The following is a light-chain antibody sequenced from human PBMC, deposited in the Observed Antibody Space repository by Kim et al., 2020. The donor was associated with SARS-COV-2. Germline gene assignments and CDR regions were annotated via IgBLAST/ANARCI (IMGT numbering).Light chain of an antibody. CDR3: HQYGSSPDT. CDR2: GAS. V-gene: IGKV3-20*01. Sequence: SPGERPPASRRARQSVSSTYLAWYQQKHGQAPRLLIYGASSRANGIPDRFSGSGSGTDFTLTISRLEPEDFAVYYCHQYGSSPDTFGQGTKLEI. CDR1: QSVSSTY. J-gene: IGKJ2*01.